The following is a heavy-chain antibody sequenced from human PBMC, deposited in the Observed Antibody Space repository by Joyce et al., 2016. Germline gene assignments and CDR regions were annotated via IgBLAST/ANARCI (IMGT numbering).Heavy chain of an antibody. J-gene: IGHJ2*01. CDR3: ARVFGLMVYPRNWHLDL. D-gene: IGHD2-8*01. CDR1: GGSIRSSNYF. CDR2: IDYSGST. V-gene: IGHV4-39*07. Sequence: QLQLQESGPGLVKPSETLPLTCSVSGGSIRSSNYFWGWIRQPPGKGLEWIAKIDYSGSTYYNPARRSGVTMSVDTSKNQFSLRLRSGTAADTAVYYWARVFGLMVYPRNWHLDLWGRGTLVTVSS.